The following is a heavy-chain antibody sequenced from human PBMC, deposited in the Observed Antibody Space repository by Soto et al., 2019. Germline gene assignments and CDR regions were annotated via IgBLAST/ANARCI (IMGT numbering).Heavy chain of an antibody. CDR3: ARDSSIAARPLDY. J-gene: IGHJ4*02. D-gene: IGHD6-6*01. Sequence: PGGSLRLSCSASGFTFSDYYMSWIRQAPGKGLEWVSYISSSGSTIYYADSVKGRFTISRDNAKNSPYLQMNSLRAEDTAVYYCARDSSIAARPLDYWGQGTLVTVSS. CDR1: GFTFSDYY. V-gene: IGHV3-11*01. CDR2: ISSSGSTI.